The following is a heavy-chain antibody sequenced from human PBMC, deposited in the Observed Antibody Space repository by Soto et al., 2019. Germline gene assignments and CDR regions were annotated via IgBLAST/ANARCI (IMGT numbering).Heavy chain of an antibody. CDR2: MNPNSGHT. Sequence: QVQLVQSGAEVKKPGASVKVSCKASGYNFTNYDSNWVRQATGQGLKWVGWMNPNSGHTGFAQKCQGRVNMTRVTYISTTYMELSSLSSEDTAVYYCSRGRSSYGDYINWYFDLWGRGTLVTVSS. D-gene: IGHD4-17*01. CDR1: GYNFTNYD. V-gene: IGHV1-8*01. J-gene: IGHJ2*01. CDR3: SRGRSSYGDYINWYFDL.